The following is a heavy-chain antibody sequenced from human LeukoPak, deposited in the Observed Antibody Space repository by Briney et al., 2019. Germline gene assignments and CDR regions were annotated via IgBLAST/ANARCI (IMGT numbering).Heavy chain of an antibody. J-gene: IGHJ6*04. CDR3: ARLVTYSSSWNSYYYYYGMDV. V-gene: IGHV5-51*01. CDR1: GYSFTSYW. Sequence: GESLKIPCKGSGYSFTSYWIGWVRQMPGKGLEWMGIIYPGDSDTRYSPSFQGQVTISADKSISTAYLQWSSLKASDTAMYYCARLVTYSSSWNSYYYYYGMDVWGKGTTVTVSS. D-gene: IGHD6-13*01. CDR2: IYPGDSDT.